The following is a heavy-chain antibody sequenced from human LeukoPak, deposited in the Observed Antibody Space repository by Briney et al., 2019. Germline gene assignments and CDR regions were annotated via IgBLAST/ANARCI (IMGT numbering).Heavy chain of an antibody. Sequence: PGGSLRLSCAASGFTFNNNSMNWVRQAPGKGLEWVSYISSGSSTIYYADSVKGRFTFSRDNAKNSLYLQMNSLRAEDTAVYYCATYGTSLSRLDYWGQGTLVTVSS. V-gene: IGHV3-48*01. CDR2: ISSGSSTI. CDR1: GFTFNNNS. D-gene: IGHD4-17*01. J-gene: IGHJ4*02. CDR3: ATYGTSLSRLDY.